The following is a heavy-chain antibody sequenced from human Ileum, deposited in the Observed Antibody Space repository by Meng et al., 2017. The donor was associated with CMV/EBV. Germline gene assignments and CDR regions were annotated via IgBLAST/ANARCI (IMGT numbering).Heavy chain of an antibody. CDR2: IRSISHGGTA. CDR1: GFIFTNAW. J-gene: IGHJ4*02. D-gene: IGHD1-1*01. Sequence: GESLKISCAGSGFIFTNAWMNWIRQAPGKGLEWVGRIRSISHGGTADYAAPVRGRFTISRDDSKNMLYLEMNSLKTEDTAVYFCARGANWACDSWGQGTLVTVSS. CDR3: ARGANWACDS. V-gene: IGHV3-15*01.